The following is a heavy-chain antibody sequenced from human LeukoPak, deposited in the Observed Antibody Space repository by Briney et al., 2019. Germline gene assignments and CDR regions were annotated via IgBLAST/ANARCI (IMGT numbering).Heavy chain of an antibody. CDR2: ISTSGGTI. CDR1: GFPFSDYY. D-gene: IGHD3-16*01. V-gene: IGHV3-11*04. Sequence: GGSLRLSCAASGFPFSDYYMSWIRQAPGTGLEWVSFISTSGGTIYYTDSVKGRFTISRDNAKNSLFLQMNSLRVEDTAVYYCVRRSWGGFGPPDFWGQGTLVTVSS. J-gene: IGHJ4*02. CDR3: VRRSWGGFGPPDF.